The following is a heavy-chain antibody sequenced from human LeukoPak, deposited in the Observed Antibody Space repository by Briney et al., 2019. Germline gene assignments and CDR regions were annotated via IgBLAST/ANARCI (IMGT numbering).Heavy chain of an antibody. Sequence: QTSETLSLTCTGSGGSINSYYWSWIRQPAGKGLEWIGRMYTSGSTNNNPSLKSRVTMSVDTSKNQFSLKLSSVTAADTAVYYCARDRGWDSNYHYYYMDVWGKGTTVTVSS. D-gene: IGHD6-19*01. V-gene: IGHV4-4*07. CDR1: GGSINSYY. CDR2: MYTSGST. CDR3: ARDRGWDSNYHYYYMDV. J-gene: IGHJ6*03.